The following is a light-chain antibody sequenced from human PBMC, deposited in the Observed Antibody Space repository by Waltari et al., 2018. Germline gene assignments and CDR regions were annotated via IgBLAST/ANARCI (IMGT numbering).Light chain of an antibody. V-gene: IGKV2-29*03. Sequence: DIVMTKTPLSLSVSPGQPASITCKSSQSHLHRDGKTYLYWYLKRPGQSPQLRISEVSSRFSGVPDRFSGSGSATDFTLKISRVEAEDVGLYYCMQGVHLPLTFGGGTKVEIQ. J-gene: IGKJ4*01. CDR3: MQGVHLPLT. CDR2: EVS. CDR1: QSHLHRDGKTY.